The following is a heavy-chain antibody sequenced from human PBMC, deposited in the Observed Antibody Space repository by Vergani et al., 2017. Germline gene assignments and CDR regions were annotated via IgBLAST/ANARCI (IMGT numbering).Heavy chain of an antibody. CDR1: GGTFSSYA. CDR3: AGDDPGDYGVYYDAFDI. J-gene: IGHJ3*02. Sequence: QVQLVQSGAEVKKPGSSVKVSCKASGGTFSSYAISWVRQAPGQGLEWMGGIIPIFGTANYAQKFQGRVTITADESTSTAYMELSSLRSEDTAVYYCAGDDPGDYGVYYDAFDIWGQGTMVTVSS. D-gene: IGHD4-17*01. V-gene: IGHV1-69*01. CDR2: IIPIFGTA.